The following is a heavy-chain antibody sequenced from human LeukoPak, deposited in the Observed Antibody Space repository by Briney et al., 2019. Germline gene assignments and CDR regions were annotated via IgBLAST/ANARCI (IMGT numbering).Heavy chain of an antibody. Sequence: PGGSLRLSCAASGFTFGRFAMSWVRQAPGKGPEWVSGISASGGSAYYADSVKGRFTISRDDSKKTLYMQMNGLRVEDTAVYYSAKNPNGGYFGGFDMRGPGTMVTVSS. CDR1: GFTFGRFA. J-gene: IGHJ3*02. V-gene: IGHV3-23*01. CDR2: ISASGGSA. CDR3: AKNPNGGYFGGFDM. D-gene: IGHD4-17*01.